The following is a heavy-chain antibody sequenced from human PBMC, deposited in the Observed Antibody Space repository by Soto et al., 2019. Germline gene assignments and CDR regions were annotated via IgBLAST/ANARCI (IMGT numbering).Heavy chain of an antibody. Sequence: QITLRESGPTLVKPTQTLTLTCTFSGFSLSTSGVGVGWIRQPPGKALEWLALIYWDDDKRYSPSLKSRLTITKDTSENQVVLTMTNMDPVDTATYYCALYGITVAGTNYYYGKDVWGQGTTVTVSS. CDR3: ALYGITVAGTNYYYGKDV. V-gene: IGHV2-5*02. J-gene: IGHJ6*02. D-gene: IGHD6-19*01. CDR1: GFSLSTSGVG. CDR2: IYWDDDK.